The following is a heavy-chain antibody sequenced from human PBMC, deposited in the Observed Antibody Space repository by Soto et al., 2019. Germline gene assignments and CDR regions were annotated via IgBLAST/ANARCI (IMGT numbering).Heavy chain of an antibody. CDR2: TNSDGSST. D-gene: IGHD2-15*01. CDR1: GFTFSSYW. Sequence: EVQLVESGGGLVQPGESLRLSCAASGFTFSSYWMHWVRQAPGKWLVWVSRTNSDGSSTSYAGSVKGRFTISRDNAKNTLYLQMNSLRAEDTAVYYCVRTSLVVAAATREDYWGQGTLVTVSS. CDR3: VRTSLVVAAATREDY. J-gene: IGHJ4*02. V-gene: IGHV3-74*01.